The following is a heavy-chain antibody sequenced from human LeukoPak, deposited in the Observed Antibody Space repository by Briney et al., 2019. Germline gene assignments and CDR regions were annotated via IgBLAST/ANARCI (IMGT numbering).Heavy chain of an antibody. CDR3: ARPDGYPNTY. J-gene: IGHJ4*02. CDR2: ISSSSTI. Sequence: GGSLRLSCAASGFTFSDYYMSWIRQAPGKGLEWVSYISSSSTIYYADSVKGRFTISRDNAKNSLYLQMNSLRAEDTAVYYCARPDGYPNTYWGQGTLVTVSS. D-gene: IGHD5-18*01. V-gene: IGHV3-69-1*01. CDR1: GFTFSDYY.